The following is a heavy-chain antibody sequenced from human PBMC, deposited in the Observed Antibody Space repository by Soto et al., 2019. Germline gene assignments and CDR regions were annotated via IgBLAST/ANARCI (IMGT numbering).Heavy chain of an antibody. V-gene: IGHV1-8*01. D-gene: IGHD3-3*01. Sequence: ASVKGSCKASGYAFTSYDINWVRQATGQGLEWMGWMNPNSGNTGYAQKFQGRVTMTRNTSISTAYMELSSLRSEDTAVYYCARVRDDFTDYYYYGMDVWGQGTTVTVSS. J-gene: IGHJ6*02. CDR1: GYAFTSYD. CDR3: ARVRDDFTDYYYYGMDV. CDR2: MNPNSGNT.